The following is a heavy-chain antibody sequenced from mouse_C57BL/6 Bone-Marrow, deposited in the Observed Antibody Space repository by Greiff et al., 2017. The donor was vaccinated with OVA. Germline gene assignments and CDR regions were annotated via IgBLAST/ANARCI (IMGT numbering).Heavy chain of an antibody. CDR3: ARKDSSGYMGFAY. CDR1: GYTFTSYW. CDR2: IYPSDSET. Sequence: VQLQQPGAELVRPGSSVKLSCKASGYTFTSYWMDWVKQRPGQGLELIGNIYPSDSETHYNQKFKDKATLTVDKSSSTAYMQLSSLTSEDSAVYYCARKDSSGYMGFAYWGQGTLVTVSA. J-gene: IGHJ3*01. D-gene: IGHD3-2*02. V-gene: IGHV1-61*01.